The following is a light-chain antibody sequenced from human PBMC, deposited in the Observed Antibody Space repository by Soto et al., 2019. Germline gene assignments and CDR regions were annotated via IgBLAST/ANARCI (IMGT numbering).Light chain of an antibody. Sequence: VLTLSAGTVSLSQGERATPSCRASQSVSSNYLAWYQQKPGRAPRLLIYGASSRDTGIPDRFSGSGSGTEFTLTISRLEPEDFAVDCCQQYGSSPRPFGQGTKVDIK. J-gene: IGKJ1*01. CDR3: QQYGSSPRP. CDR2: GAS. CDR1: QSVSSNY. V-gene: IGKV3-20*01.